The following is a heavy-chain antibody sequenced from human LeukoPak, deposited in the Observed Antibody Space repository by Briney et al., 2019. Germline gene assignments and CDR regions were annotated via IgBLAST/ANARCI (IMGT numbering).Heavy chain of an antibody. CDR2: ISSSSYI. CDR3: ARDNNPYYFDY. Sequence: PGGSLRLSCAASGFTFSSYSMNWVRQAPGKGLEWVSSISSSSYIYYADSVKGRFTISRDNAKNSLYLQMNSLRAEDTAVYYCARDNNPYYFDYWGQGTLVTVSS. J-gene: IGHJ4*02. V-gene: IGHV3-21*01. D-gene: IGHD1/OR15-1a*01. CDR1: GFTFSSYS.